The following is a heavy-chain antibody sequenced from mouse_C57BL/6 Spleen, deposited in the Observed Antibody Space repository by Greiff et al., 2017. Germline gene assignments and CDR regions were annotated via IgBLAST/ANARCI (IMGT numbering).Heavy chain of an antibody. V-gene: IGHV1-82*01. CDR1: GYAFSSSW. Sequence: QVQLQQSGPELVKPGASVKISCKASGYAFSSSWMNWVKQRPGKGLEWIGRIYPGDGDTNYNGKFKGKAKLTADKSSSTAYMQLSSLTSEDSAVYFCAREDGNYPFAYWGQGTLVTVSA. CDR2: IYPGDGDT. CDR3: AREDGNYPFAY. J-gene: IGHJ3*01. D-gene: IGHD2-1*01.